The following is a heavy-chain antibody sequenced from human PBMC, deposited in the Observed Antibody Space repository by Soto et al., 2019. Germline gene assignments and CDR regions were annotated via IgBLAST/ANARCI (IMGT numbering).Heavy chain of an antibody. D-gene: IGHD3-16*01. J-gene: IGHJ4*02. V-gene: IGHV3-7*01. CDR3: VRDVGFDYVN. CDR1: GFTVSSNF. Sequence: GGSLRLSCAASGFTVSSNFMSWVRQAPGKGLEWVASIKQDESEKYYVDSVKGRFTISRDNVQDSLFLQMNSLSAEDTAVYFCVRDVGFDYVNWGQGTLVTVSS. CDR2: IKQDESEK.